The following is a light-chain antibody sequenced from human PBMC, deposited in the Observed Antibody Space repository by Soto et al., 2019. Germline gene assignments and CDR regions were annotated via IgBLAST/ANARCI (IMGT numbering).Light chain of an antibody. CDR1: SSDIGGYDY. Sequence: QSALTQPASVSGSPGQSITLSCTGTSSDIGGYDYVSWYQRHPGKAPKLIIYDVNNRPSGVSNRFSGSKSGNTASLTISGLQAEDEADYYCTSYASGSAHVVVGGGTKLTV. V-gene: IGLV2-14*01. J-gene: IGLJ2*01. CDR3: TSYASGSAHVV. CDR2: DVN.